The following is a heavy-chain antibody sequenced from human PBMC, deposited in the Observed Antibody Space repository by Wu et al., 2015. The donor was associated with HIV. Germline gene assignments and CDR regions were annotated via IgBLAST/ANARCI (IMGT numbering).Heavy chain of an antibody. J-gene: IGHJ4*02. CDR2: ISAQNGNR. V-gene: IGHV1-18*01. CDR3: ARGHYYDTSSSPVY. Sequence: QVQLVQSGAEVKKPGASVKVSCKASGYTFISYGISWVRQAPGQGLEWMGWISAQNGNRKYAQKFQGRVTMTTETSSSTAYMELRSLRSDDTAVYFCARGHYYDTSSSPVYWGPGTRVTVSS. CDR1: GYTFISYG. D-gene: IGHD3-22*01.